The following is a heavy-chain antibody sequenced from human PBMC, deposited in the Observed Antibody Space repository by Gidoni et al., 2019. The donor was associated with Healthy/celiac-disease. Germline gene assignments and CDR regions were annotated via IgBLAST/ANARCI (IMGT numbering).Heavy chain of an antibody. V-gene: IGHV4-4*02. CDR2: IYHSGST. D-gene: IGHD6-13*01. Sequence: QVQLQESGTGLVKPSGTLSLTCAIPDDSIRSSNWWSWVRQPPGKGLEWIGEIYHSGSTNYTPSLKSRVTISVDNSKNRFSLKLSFVTAADTAVYYCARYSSSWYGDAFDIWGQGPMVTVSS. J-gene: IGHJ3*02. CDR3: ARYSSSWYGDAFDI. CDR1: DDSIRSSNW.